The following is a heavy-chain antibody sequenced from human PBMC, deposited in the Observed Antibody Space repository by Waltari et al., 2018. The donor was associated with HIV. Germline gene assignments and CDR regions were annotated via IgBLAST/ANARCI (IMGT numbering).Heavy chain of an antibody. J-gene: IGHJ4*02. CDR3: ARAAHSYYDSSPYYFDY. D-gene: IGHD3-22*01. CDR2: INAGNGNT. CDR1: GYTFTSYA. Sequence: QVQLVQSGAEVKKPGASVKVSCKASGYTFTSYAMHWVRQAPGQRLEWMGWINAGNGNTKYSRKFRGGVTITRDTSASTAYMELSSLRSEDTAVYYCARAAHSYYDSSPYYFDYWGQGSLVTVSS. V-gene: IGHV1-3*01.